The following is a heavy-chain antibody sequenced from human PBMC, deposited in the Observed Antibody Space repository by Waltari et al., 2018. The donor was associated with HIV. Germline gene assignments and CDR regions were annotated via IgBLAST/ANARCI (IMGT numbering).Heavy chain of an antibody. CDR1: GGSVINSDYY. V-gene: IGHV4-39*01. CDR2: IYYTGTT. J-gene: IGHJ6*02. Sequence: QLQLQQSGPGLVKPSETLSLTCTVSGGSVINSDYYWDFIRQSPGKGLAWIGNIYYTGTTFYNPSLRSRVTMSADLSRNQFSLRLNSVTAEDTAIYYCARRPRMAAFYLYYGMDVWGQGTTVTVSS. CDR3: ARRPRMAAFYLYYGMDV. D-gene: IGHD2-8*01.